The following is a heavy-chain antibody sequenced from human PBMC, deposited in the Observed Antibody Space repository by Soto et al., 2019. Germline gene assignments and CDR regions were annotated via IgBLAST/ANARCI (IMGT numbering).Heavy chain of an antibody. D-gene: IGHD6-13*01. CDR3: AKEGSIWKFAFDI. Sequence: QGELLEAGGGVVQPGTSLRLSCAASGFPFSSFGMHWVRQAPGKGLEWVAVVSAAGYTTYYSDSVKGRFNISRDNSRNTLNLQMTSLRREDTGLYYCAKEGSIWKFAFDIWGRGTMVTVSS. J-gene: IGHJ3*02. CDR1: GFPFSSFG. CDR2: VSAAGYTT. V-gene: IGHV3-30*18.